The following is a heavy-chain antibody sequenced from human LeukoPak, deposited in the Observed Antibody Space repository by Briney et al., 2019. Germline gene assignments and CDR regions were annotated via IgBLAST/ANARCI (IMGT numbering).Heavy chain of an antibody. D-gene: IGHD1-26*01. Sequence: SETLSLTCTVSGGSISSSSYYWGWIRQPPGKGLEWIGSIYYSGSTYYNPSLKSRVTISVDTSKNQFSLKLSSVTAADTAVYYCARALNSGSYSHFDYWGQGTLVTVSS. CDR3: ARALNSGSYSHFDY. V-gene: IGHV4-39*07. J-gene: IGHJ4*02. CDR2: IYYSGST. CDR1: GGSISSSSYY.